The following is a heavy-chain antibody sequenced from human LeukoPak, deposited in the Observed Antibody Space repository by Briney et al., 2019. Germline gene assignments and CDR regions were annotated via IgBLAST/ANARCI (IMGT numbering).Heavy chain of an antibody. CDR2: INHSWST. J-gene: IGHJ4*02. Sequence: SETLSLTCTVSGYSISNNFYWAWIRQSPGKGLEWIVSINHSWSTYYNPSLKSRVTISVDTSKNQFSLKLTSVTAADTAVYYCARHEDDIHLHHIDYWGQGTLVTVSS. V-gene: IGHV4-38-2*02. D-gene: IGHD3-9*01. CDR3: ARHEDDIHLHHIDY. CDR1: GYSISNNFY.